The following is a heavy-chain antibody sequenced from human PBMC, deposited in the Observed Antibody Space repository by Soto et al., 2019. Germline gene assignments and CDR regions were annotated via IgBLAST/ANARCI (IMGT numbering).Heavy chain of an antibody. CDR1: GGTFSSYA. J-gene: IGHJ4*02. D-gene: IGHD3-22*01. CDR2: IIPIFGTA. V-gene: IGHV1-69*13. CDR3: ASGNYDSSGYYYVYSFDY. Sequence: SVKVSCKASGGTFSSYAISWVRQAPGQGLEWMGGIIPIFGTANYAQKFQGRVTITADESTSTAYMELSSLRSEDTAVYYCASGNYDSSGYYYVYSFDYWGKGTLVTVSS.